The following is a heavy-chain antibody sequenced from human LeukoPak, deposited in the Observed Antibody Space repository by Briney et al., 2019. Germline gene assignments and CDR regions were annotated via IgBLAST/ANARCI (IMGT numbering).Heavy chain of an antibody. CDR3: ARGNNVLMVTGCFDY. CDR2: ISYDGNNK. J-gene: IGHJ4*02. V-gene: IGHV3-30-3*01. Sequence: GGSLRLSCAASGFTFSNYDMHWVRQAPGKGLEWVAVISYDGNNKDFADSVRGRFTISRDNSKNTLYLQMNSLRAEDTAVYYCARGNNVLMVTGCFDYWGQGTLVTVSS. D-gene: IGHD2-21*02. CDR1: GFTFSNYD.